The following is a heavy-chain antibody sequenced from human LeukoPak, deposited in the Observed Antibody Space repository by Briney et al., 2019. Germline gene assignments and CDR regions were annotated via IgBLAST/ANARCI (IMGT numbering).Heavy chain of an antibody. CDR2: IIPIFGTA. V-gene: IGHV1-69*13. CDR3: ARPTYYYGSGTALENYGMDV. D-gene: IGHD3-10*01. Sequence: SVKVSCKASGGTFSSYAISWVRQAPGQGLEWMGGIIPIFGTANYAQKFQGRVTITADESTSTAYTELSSLRSEDTAVYYCARPTYYYGSGTALENYGMDVWGQGTTVTVSS. CDR1: GGTFSSYA. J-gene: IGHJ6*02.